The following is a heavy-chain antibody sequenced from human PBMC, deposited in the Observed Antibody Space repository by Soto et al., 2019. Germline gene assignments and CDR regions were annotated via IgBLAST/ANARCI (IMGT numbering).Heavy chain of an antibody. V-gene: IGHV4-59*08. CDR2: IYYSGST. Sequence: SETLSLTCTVSGGSISSYYWSWIRQPPGEGLEWIGFIYYSGSTSYNPSLKSRVTISVDTSKNQFTLKVSSVTAADTAVYYCARGTSALEFDYWGQGTLVTVSS. CDR1: GGSISSYY. D-gene: IGHD1-1*01. CDR3: ARGTSALEFDY. J-gene: IGHJ4*02.